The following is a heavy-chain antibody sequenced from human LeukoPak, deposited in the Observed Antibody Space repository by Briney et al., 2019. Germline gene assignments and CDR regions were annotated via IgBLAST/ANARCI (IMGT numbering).Heavy chain of an antibody. J-gene: IGHJ4*02. CDR1: GFTFGGYG. D-gene: IGHD2-15*01. CDR3: ARDIVASGGRYFDH. CDR2: IWYDGSNK. Sequence: GGSLRLSCAASGFTFGGYGMHWVRQTPGEGLEWVAAIWYDGSNKYYADSVKGRFTVSRDNSKNTLYPQMNSLRGEDTAVYYCARDIVASGGRYFDHWGQGTLVTVSS. V-gene: IGHV3-33*01.